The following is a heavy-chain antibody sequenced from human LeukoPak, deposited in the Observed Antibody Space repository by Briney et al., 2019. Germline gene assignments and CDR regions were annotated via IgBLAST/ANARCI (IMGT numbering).Heavy chain of an antibody. CDR1: GGSISNKY. CDR3: ARDTRWGSGVYYFDY. J-gene: IGHJ4*02. V-gene: IGHV4-59*01. D-gene: IGHD6-19*01. CDR2: IYYSGST. Sequence: SETLSLTCTVSGGSISNKYWSWIRQPPGKGLEWIGYIYYSGSTNYNPSLKSRVTTLVDTSKNQFSLKLSSVTAADTAVYFCARDTRWGSGVYYFDYWGQGTLVTVSS.